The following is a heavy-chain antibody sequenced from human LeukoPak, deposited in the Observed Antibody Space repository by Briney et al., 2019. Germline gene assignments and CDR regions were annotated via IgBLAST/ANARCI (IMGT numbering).Heavy chain of an antibody. J-gene: IGHJ4*02. V-gene: IGHV3-30*18. CDR3: AKDSYNSGWGNYFDY. D-gene: IGHD6-19*01. Sequence: GGSLRLSCAASGFTFSSYGMHWVRQAPGKGLEWVAVISYDGSNKYYADSVKGRSTISRDNSKSTLYLQMNSLRAEDTAIYYCAKDSYNSGWGNYFDYWGQGTLVTVSS. CDR1: GFTFSSYG. CDR2: ISYDGSNK.